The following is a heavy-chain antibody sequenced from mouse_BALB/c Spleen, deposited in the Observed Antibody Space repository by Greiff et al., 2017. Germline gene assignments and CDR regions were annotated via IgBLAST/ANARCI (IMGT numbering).Heavy chain of an antibody. CDR2: IRSKSNNYAT. D-gene: IGHD1-2*01. V-gene: IGHV10-1*02. J-gene: IGHJ4*01. CDR3: VRHPSRYGYDYAMDY. Sequence: EVQLVESGGGLVQPKGSLKLSCAASGFTFNTYAMNWVRQAPGKGLEWVARIRSKSNNYATYYADSVKDRFTISRDDSQSMLYLQMNNLKTEDTAMYYCVRHPSRYGYDYAMDYWGQGTSVTVSA. CDR1: GFTFNTYA.